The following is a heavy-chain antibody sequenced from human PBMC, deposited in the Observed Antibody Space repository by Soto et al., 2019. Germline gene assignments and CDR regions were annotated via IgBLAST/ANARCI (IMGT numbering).Heavy chain of an antibody. J-gene: IGHJ4*02. V-gene: IGHV1-18*04. D-gene: IGHD3-22*01. Sequence: QMVQSGAEIKEPGASVKVSCKTPGDIFVDYGIDWVRQAPGQDLQWMGWIGAYHTHTKYTPQCQGRVTITSDTSARTVYMELRSLRSDDTATYYCVIHDNTRSLTHGGQGSRITVSS. CDR3: VIHDNTRSLTH. CDR2: IGAYHTHT. CDR1: GDIFVDYG.